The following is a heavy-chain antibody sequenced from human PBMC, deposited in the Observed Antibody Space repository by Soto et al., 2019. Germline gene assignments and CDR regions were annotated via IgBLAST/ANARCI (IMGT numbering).Heavy chain of an antibody. D-gene: IGHD2-8*01. CDR1: GFTFSSYA. V-gene: IGHV3-30-3*01. Sequence: GGSLRLSCVASGFTFSSYAMHWVRQAPGKGLEWVAVISYDGSNKYYADSVKGRFTISRDNSKNTLYLQMNSLRAEDTAVYYCARSRYCTSGVCWPHLHYSCATDVWGTAPTVTRSS. J-gene: IGHJ6*04. CDR3: ARSRYCTSGVCWPHLHYSCATDV. CDR2: ISYDGSNK.